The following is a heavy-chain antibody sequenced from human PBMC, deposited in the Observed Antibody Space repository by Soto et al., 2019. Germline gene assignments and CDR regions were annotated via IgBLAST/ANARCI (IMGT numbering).Heavy chain of an antibody. Sequence: GASVKVSCKASGYTFTSYDINWVRQATGQGLEWMGWMNPNSGNTGYAQKFQGRVTMTRNTSISTAYMELSSLRSEDTAVYYCARGRVSHKKIWGSHYYYMDVWGKGTTVTVSS. D-gene: IGHD3-16*01. CDR2: MNPNSGNT. CDR1: GYTFTSYD. J-gene: IGHJ6*03. CDR3: ARGRVSHKKIWGSHYYYMDV. V-gene: IGHV1-8*01.